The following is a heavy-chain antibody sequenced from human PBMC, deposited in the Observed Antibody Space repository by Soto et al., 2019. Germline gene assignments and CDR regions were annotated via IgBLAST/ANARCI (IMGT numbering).Heavy chain of an antibody. CDR3: ARGYCSSTSCSMFDY. Sequence: PSETLSLTCAISGDSVSSNSAAWNWIRQSPSRGLEWLGRTYYRSKWYNDYAVSVKSRITINPGTSKNQFSLQLNSVTPEDTAVYYCARGYCSSTSCSMFDYWGQGTLVTVSS. J-gene: IGHJ4*02. CDR2: TYYRSKWYN. CDR1: GDSVSSNSAA. D-gene: IGHD2-2*01. V-gene: IGHV6-1*01.